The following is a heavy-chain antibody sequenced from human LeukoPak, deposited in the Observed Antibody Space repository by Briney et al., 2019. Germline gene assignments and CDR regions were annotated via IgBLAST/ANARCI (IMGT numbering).Heavy chain of an antibody. CDR3: ASLRTYCSSTSCYRKFFDY. CDR2: ISSSSSYI. Sequence: GGSLRLSCAASGFTFSSYSMNSVRQAPGKGLEWVSSISSSSSYIYYADSVKGRFTISRDNAKNSLYLQMNSQRAEDTAVYYCASLRTYCSSTSCYRKFFDYWGQGTLVTVSS. V-gene: IGHV3-21*01. CDR1: GFTFSSYS. J-gene: IGHJ4*02. D-gene: IGHD2-2*02.